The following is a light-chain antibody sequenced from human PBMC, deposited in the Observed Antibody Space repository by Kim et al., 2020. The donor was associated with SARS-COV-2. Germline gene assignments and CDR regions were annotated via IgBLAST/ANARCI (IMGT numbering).Light chain of an antibody. CDR2: KAS. CDR1: QSITSW. CDR3: QHFKTYWPGT. Sequence: DIQLTQSPSTLSASVGDRVTITCRASQSITSWLAWYQHKPGKAPNLLIYKASSLESGVPSRFSGSGSGTEFTLTISSLQPDDFATYYCQHFKTYWPGTFGHGTKVDIK. V-gene: IGKV1-5*03. J-gene: IGKJ1*01.